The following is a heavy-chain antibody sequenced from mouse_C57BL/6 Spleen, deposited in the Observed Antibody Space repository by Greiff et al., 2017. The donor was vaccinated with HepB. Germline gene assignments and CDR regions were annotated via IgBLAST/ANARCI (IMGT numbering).Heavy chain of an antibody. V-gene: IGHV1-4*01. Sequence: QVQLQQSGAELARPGASVKMSCKASGYTFTSYTMHWVKQRPGQGLEWIGYITPSSGYTKYNQKFKDKATLTADKSSSTAYMQLSSLTSEDSAVYYCAPYYYGSSQGFAYWGQGTLVTVSA. D-gene: IGHD1-1*01. J-gene: IGHJ3*01. CDR1: GYTFTSYT. CDR2: ITPSSGYT. CDR3: APYYYGSSQGFAY.